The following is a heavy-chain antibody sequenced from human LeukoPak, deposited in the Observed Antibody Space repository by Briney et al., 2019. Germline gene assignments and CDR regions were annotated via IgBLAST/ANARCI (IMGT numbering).Heavy chain of an antibody. Sequence: SETLSLTCAVYGGSFGGYSWNWIRQSPEKGLEWIGKVDHNGVTSYNPSLKSRVAISLDTSKNQFSLKLSSVTAADTALYYCARSLNMMAVVHSDWFDPWGQGTLVTVSS. D-gene: IGHD3-22*01. CDR1: GGSFGGYS. CDR2: VDHNGVT. V-gene: IGHV4-34*01. J-gene: IGHJ5*02. CDR3: ARSLNMMAVVHSDWFDP.